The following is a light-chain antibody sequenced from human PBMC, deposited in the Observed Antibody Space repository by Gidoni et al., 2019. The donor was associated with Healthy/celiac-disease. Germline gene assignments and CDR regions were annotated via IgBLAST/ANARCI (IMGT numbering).Light chain of an antibody. CDR2: AAS. CDR3: QQSYRTPLT. Sequence: DIQMTQSPSSLSASVGDRVTIPCRASQSIRSYLNWYQQKPGKTPQLLIYAASSLQSGVPSRFSGSGSGTDFTLTISSLQPEDVAIYYCQQSYRTPLTFGRGTQVEIK. J-gene: IGKJ4*01. V-gene: IGKV1-39*01. CDR1: QSIRSY.